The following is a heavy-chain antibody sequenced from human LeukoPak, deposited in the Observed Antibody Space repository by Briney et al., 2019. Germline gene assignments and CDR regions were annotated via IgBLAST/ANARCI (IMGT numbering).Heavy chain of an antibody. J-gene: IGHJ4*02. CDR3: AKDSRGYSYGSLDY. V-gene: IGHV3-33*06. CDR1: GFTFSSYG. D-gene: IGHD5-18*01. CDR2: IWYDGSNK. Sequence: PGRSLRLSCAASGFTFSSYGMHWVRQAPGKGLEWVAVIWYDGSNKYYADSVKGRFTISRDNSKNTLYLQMNSLRAEDTAVYYCAKDSRGYSYGSLDYWGQGTLVTVSS.